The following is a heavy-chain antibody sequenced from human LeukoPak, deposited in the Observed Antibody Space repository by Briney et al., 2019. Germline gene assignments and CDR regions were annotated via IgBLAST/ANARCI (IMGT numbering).Heavy chain of an antibody. J-gene: IGHJ4*02. CDR3: AKDERELYDSSGYYSDY. CDR2: MNPNSGNT. D-gene: IGHD3-22*01. V-gene: IGHV1-8*01. Sequence: ASVKVSCKASGYTFTSYDINWLRQATGQGLEWMGWMNPNSGNTGYAQKFQGRVTMTRNTSISTAYMELSSLRSEDTAVYYCAKDERELYDSSGYYSDYWGQGTLVTVSS. CDR1: GYTFTSYD.